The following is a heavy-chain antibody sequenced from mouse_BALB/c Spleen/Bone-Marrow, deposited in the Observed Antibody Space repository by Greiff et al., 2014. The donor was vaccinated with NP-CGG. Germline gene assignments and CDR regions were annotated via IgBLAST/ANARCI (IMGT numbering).Heavy chain of an antibody. Sequence: DVHLVESGAELVKPGASVKLSCTASGFNIKDTYMHWVKQRPEQGLEWIGRIDPANGNTKYDPKFQGKATITADTSSNTAYLQLYSLTSEDTAVYYCARTPRATFYFDYWGQGTTLTVSS. CDR1: GFNIKDTY. D-gene: IGHD3-1*01. V-gene: IGHV14-3*02. CDR3: ARTPRATFYFDY. J-gene: IGHJ2*01. CDR2: IDPANGNT.